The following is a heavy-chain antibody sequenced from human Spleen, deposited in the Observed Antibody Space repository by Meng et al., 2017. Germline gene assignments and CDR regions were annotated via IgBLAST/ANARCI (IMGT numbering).Heavy chain of an antibody. CDR1: GYTFKDFH. V-gene: IGHV1-2*02. CDR3: ARGGYSFGYLFIIDY. Sequence: ASVKVSCKASGYTFKDFHMHWVRQAPGQGLEWMGWINPDSGGTNYTQKFQGRVTMTRDTSINTAYVELSSLRSDDTAVYYCARGGYSFGYLFIIDYWGQGSLVTVSS. D-gene: IGHD5-18*01. J-gene: IGHJ4*02. CDR2: INPDSGGT.